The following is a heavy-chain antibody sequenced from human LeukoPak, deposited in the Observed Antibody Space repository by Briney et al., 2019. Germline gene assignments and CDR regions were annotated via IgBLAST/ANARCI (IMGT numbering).Heavy chain of an antibody. J-gene: IGHJ4*02. CDR1: GFSVSSTY. V-gene: IGHV3-53*01. Sequence: GGSLRLSCEASGFSVSSTYMSWVRQAPGKGLEWVSAIYSNGNTYYTDSVKGRFTISRDDSKNTLYLQMNSLRAEDTAVYYCAREGAWSGNFDYWGQGTLVTVSS. CDR3: AREGAWSGNFDY. CDR2: IYSNGNT. D-gene: IGHD3-3*01.